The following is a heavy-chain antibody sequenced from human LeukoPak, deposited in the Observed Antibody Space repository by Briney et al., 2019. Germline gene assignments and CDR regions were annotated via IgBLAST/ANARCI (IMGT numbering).Heavy chain of an antibody. V-gene: IGHV4-59*01. Sequence: SSETLSLTCTVSGGSISSYYWSWIRQPPGKGLEWIGYIYYSGSTNYNPSLKSRVTISVDTSKNQFSLKLSSVTAADTAVYYCARGVWFGELSYYYYYMDVWGKGTTVTISS. CDR3: ARGVWFGELSYYYYYMDV. CDR2: IYYSGST. CDR1: GGSISSYY. D-gene: IGHD3-10*01. J-gene: IGHJ6*03.